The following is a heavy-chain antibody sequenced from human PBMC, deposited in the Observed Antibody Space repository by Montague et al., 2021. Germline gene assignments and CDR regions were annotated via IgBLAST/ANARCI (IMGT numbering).Heavy chain of an antibody. J-gene: IGHJ6*03. CDR2: VSHGGRT. V-gene: IGHV4-38-2*02. Sequence: SETRSLTCTVSRSLINSDYYWGWIRQPPGKGLEWMGSVSHGGRTYYNPSLKSRVTISVDTSNNHFSLTLSSVTASDTAMYYCARERDRYYYMDIWGKGTTITVSS. CDR3: ARERDRYYYMDI. CDR1: RSLINSDYY.